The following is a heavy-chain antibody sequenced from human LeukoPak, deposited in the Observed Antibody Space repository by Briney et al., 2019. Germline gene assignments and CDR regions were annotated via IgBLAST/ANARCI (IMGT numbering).Heavy chain of an antibody. D-gene: IGHD1-26*01. CDR3: ARLRWAYGMDV. CDR2: IYYSGST. J-gene: IGHJ6*02. V-gene: IGHV4-31*03. Sequence: SQTLSLTCTVSGGSISSGGYYWSWIRQHPGKGLEWIGCIYYSGSTYYNPSLKSRVTISVDTSKNQFSLKLSSVTAADTAVYYCARLRWAYGMDVWGQGTTVTVSS. CDR1: GGSISSGGYY.